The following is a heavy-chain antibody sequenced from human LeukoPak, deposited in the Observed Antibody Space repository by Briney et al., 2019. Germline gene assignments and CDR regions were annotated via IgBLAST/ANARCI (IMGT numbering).Heavy chain of an antibody. D-gene: IGHD1-26*01. J-gene: IGHJ4*02. V-gene: IGHV4-38-2*02. CDR1: GYSIRNGYN. Sequence: SETLSLTCTVSGYSIRNGYNWGWIRLSPGKGLEWLGSIYQSGSTYDNPSLKSRVTLSIDTSKNQFSLKLSSVTAADTAVYYCARRTYSESYWKHFDSWGQGTLVTVSS. CDR2: IYQSGST. CDR3: ARRTYSESYWKHFDS.